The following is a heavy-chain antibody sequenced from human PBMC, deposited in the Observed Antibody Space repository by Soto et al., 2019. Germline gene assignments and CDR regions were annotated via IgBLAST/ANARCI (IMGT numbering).Heavy chain of an antibody. V-gene: IGHV1-46*01. CDR2: INPSGGST. D-gene: IGHD6-13*01. Sequence: ASVKVSCKASGYTFASYYMHWVRQAPVQGLEWMGIINPSGGSTSYAQKFQGRVTITRDTSASTAYMELSSLGSEDTAVYYCVRRHVSATGIDWFDPWGQGTLVTVSS. CDR3: VRRHVSATGIDWFDP. CDR1: GYTFASYY. J-gene: IGHJ5*02.